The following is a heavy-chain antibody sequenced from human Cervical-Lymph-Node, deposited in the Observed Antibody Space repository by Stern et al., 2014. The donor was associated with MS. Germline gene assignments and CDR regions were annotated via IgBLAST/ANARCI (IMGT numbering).Heavy chain of an antibody. CDR1: GFSFSRYA. CDR2: IWYDGSTP. V-gene: IGHV3-33*01. J-gene: IGHJ4*02. D-gene: IGHD6-13*01. Sequence: VQLVESGGGVVQPGRSLRLSCAASGFSFSRYAMHLVRQAPGKGLEWVALIWYDGSTPYYADSGTGRFTISRDNFKNTLYLQMTSLRAEDTAVYYCASAYSSSHYYFDYWGQGTLVTVSS. CDR3: ASAYSSSHYYFDY.